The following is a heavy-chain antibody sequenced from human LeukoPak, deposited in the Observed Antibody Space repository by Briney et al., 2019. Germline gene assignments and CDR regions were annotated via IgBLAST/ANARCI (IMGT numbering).Heavy chain of an antibody. D-gene: IGHD1-26*01. CDR1: GYSITRAYN. J-gene: IGHJ4*02. V-gene: IGHV4-38-2*02. Sequence: PSETLSLTCTVSGYSITRAYNWGWVRPSPGKGLEWIDSISHAGDTYYNPSLKSRVTISVAPSKNLFSPSLGSVTAPDTAVYFCARGEVGEFDHWGQGTLVTVSS. CDR3: ARGEVGEFDH. CDR2: ISHAGDT.